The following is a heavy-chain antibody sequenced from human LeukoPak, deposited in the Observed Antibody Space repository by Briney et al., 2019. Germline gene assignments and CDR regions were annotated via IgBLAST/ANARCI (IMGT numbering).Heavy chain of an antibody. CDR1: GGSFSGYY. V-gene: IGHV4-34*01. CDR2: INHSGST. J-gene: IGHJ4*02. D-gene: IGHD6-13*01. Sequence: SETLSLTCAVYGGSFSGYYWSWIRQPPGKGLEWIGEINHSGSTNYNPSLKSRVTISVDTSKNQFSLKLSSVTAADTAVYYCARGLVAAAGTTKLFDYWGQGTLVTVSS. CDR3: ARGLVAAAGTTKLFDY.